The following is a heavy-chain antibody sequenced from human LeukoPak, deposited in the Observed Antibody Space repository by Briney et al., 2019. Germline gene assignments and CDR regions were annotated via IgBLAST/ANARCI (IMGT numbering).Heavy chain of an antibody. CDR3: ARGLFIVVEAGQVPGDYYGMDV. CDR2: INHSGST. Sequence: SETLSLTCAVYGGSFSGYYWSRIRQPPGKGLEWIGEINHSGSTNYNPSLKSRVTISVDTSKNQFSLKLSSVTAADTPVYYCARGLFIVVEAGQVPGDYYGMDVWGQGTTVTVSS. D-gene: IGHD2-2*01. CDR1: GGSFSGYY. J-gene: IGHJ6*02. V-gene: IGHV4-34*01.